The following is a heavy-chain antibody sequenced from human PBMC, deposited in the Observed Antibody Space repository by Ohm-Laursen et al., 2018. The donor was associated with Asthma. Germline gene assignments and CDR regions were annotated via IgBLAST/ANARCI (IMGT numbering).Heavy chain of an antibody. J-gene: IGHJ3*02. Sequence: SLRLSCAASGFTFSSYAMHWVRQAPGKGLEWVAVISYDGSNKYYADSVKGRFTISRDNSKNTLYLQMNSLRAEDTAVYYCARLYRYNWNYLNGAFDIWGQGTMVTVSS. CDR2: ISYDGSNK. D-gene: IGHD1-7*01. V-gene: IGHV3-30-3*01. CDR1: GFTFSSYA. CDR3: ARLYRYNWNYLNGAFDI.